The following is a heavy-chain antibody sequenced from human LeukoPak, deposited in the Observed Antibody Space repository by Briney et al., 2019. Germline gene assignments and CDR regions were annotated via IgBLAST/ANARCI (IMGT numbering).Heavy chain of an antibody. V-gene: IGHV4-4*09. Sequence: SETLSLTCTVSGGSISSYYWSWIRQPPGKGLEWIGYINTSGSTNYNPSLKSRVTISVDTSKNQFSLKLSSVTAADTAVYYCARGRWELLRDDWFDPWGQGTLVTVSS. J-gene: IGHJ5*02. CDR1: GGSISSYY. CDR2: INTSGST. D-gene: IGHD1-26*01. CDR3: ARGRWELLRDDWFDP.